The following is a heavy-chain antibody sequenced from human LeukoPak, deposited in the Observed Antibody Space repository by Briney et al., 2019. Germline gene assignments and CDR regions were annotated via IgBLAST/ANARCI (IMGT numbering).Heavy chain of an antibody. CDR3: AREGGRGYSFPYYFDY. D-gene: IGHD5-18*01. Sequence: ASVKVSCKASGYTFTSYYMHWVRQAPGQGLEWMGIINPSGDSTSYAQKFQGRVTMTRDMSTSTVYTELSSLRSEDTAVYYCAREGGRGYSFPYYFDYWGQGTLVTVSS. CDR2: INPSGDST. CDR1: GYTFTSYY. J-gene: IGHJ4*02. V-gene: IGHV1-46*01.